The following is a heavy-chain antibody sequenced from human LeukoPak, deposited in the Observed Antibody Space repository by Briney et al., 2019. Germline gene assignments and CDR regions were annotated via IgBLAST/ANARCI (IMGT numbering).Heavy chain of an antibody. Sequence: GGSLRLSCAASGFTFSSYEMHWVRQAPGKGLEWLSAISGSGDSPDYADSVKGRFTISRDNSKNTLYLQMKSLRAEDTAIYYCAKDALPGIAAAGTVYWGQGTLVTVSS. CDR2: ISGSGDSP. D-gene: IGHD6-13*01. CDR1: GFTFSSYE. CDR3: AKDALPGIAAAGTVY. J-gene: IGHJ4*02. V-gene: IGHV3-23*01.